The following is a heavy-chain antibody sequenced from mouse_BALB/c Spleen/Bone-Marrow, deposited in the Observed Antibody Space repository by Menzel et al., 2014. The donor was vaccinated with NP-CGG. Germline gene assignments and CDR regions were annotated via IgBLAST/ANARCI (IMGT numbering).Heavy chain of an antibody. Sequence: EVKLLESGPSLVKPSQTLSLTCSVTGDSITSGYWNWIRKFPGNKLEYMGYISHSGSTYYNPSLKSRISTTRDTSKNQYYLQLNSVTTEDTATYYCARAGYRYDVGYAMDYWGQGTSVTVSS. D-gene: IGHD2-14*01. J-gene: IGHJ4*01. CDR3: ARAGYRYDVGYAMDY. V-gene: IGHV3-8*02. CDR2: ISHSGST. CDR1: GDSITSGY.